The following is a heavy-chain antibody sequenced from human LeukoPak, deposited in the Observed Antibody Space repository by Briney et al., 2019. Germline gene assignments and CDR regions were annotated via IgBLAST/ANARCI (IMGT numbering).Heavy chain of an antibody. Sequence: GGSLRLSCAASGFTFSNAWMNWVRQAPGKGLEWVGRIKSKIDGGTTDYAAPVKGRFTISRDDSKNTLYLQMNSLKTEDTAVYYCTTDSGVGYWGQGTLVTVSS. J-gene: IGHJ4*02. D-gene: IGHD2-15*01. CDR2: IKSKIDGGTT. CDR1: GFTFSNAW. CDR3: TTDSGVGY. V-gene: IGHV3-15*01.